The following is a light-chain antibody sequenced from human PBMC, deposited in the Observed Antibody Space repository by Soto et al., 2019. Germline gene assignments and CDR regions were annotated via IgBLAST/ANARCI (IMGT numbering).Light chain of an antibody. CDR2: GDS. V-gene: IGLV1-40*01. CDR1: SSNIGANYD. J-gene: IGLJ3*02. CDR3: QSYDSSLRDWV. Sequence: QSVLTQPPSVSGAPGQRVTISCTGSSSNIGANYDVHWYQHLPGTAPRLLISGDSNRPSGVPDRFSGSKSGTSASLGITGLQAEDEADYYCQSYDSSLRDWVFGGGTKLTVL.